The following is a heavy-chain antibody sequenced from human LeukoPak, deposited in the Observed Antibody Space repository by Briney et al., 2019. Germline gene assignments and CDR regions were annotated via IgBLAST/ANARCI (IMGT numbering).Heavy chain of an antibody. CDR1: GFTFSSYA. Sequence: PGGSLRLSCAASGFTFSSYAMSWVRQAPGKGLEWASAISVSGGSIYYADSVKGRFTISRDNPKNTLYLQMNSLRAEDTAVYYCAPRIVGATVVDLWGRGTLVTVSS. D-gene: IGHD1-26*01. CDR2: ISVSGGSI. J-gene: IGHJ2*01. CDR3: APRIVGATVVDL. V-gene: IGHV3-23*01.